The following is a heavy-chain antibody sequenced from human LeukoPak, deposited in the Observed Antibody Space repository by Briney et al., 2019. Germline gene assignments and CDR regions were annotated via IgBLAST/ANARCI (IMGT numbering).Heavy chain of an antibody. CDR3: GRGFSIVPAGIPDY. D-gene: IGHD2-2*02. CDR2: INTDGGST. V-gene: IGHV3-74*01. CDR1: GFIFSNYW. J-gene: IGHJ4*02. Sequence: PGGSLRLSCVASGFIFSNYWMHWVRQAPGKGLVWVSRINTDGGSTTYADSVKGRFTISRDNAKNTLYLQMNSLRAEDTAVYYCGRGFSIVPAGIPDYWGLGTLVTVSS.